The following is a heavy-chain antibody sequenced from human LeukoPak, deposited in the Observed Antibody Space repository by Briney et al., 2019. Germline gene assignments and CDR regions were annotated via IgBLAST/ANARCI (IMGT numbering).Heavy chain of an antibody. J-gene: IGHJ4*02. CDR3: ASSDVDTAMYDY. D-gene: IGHD5-18*01. CDR2: INHSGST. Sequence: SETLSLTCAVYGGSFSGYYWSWIRQPPGKGLEWIGEINHSGSTNYNPSLKSRVTTPVDTSKNQFSLKLSSVTAAYTAVYYCASSDVDTAMYDYWGQGTLVTVSS. CDR1: GGSFSGYY. V-gene: IGHV4-34*01.